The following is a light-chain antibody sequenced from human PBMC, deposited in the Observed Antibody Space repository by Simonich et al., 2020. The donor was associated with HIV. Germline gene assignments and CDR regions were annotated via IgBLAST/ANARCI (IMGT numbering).Light chain of an antibody. Sequence: EIVMTQSPVTLSVSPGARATLSCRVSQSVSNTLAWYQQKPGQAPRLLIYVASTRAPGVPDRFSGSGSGTEFSLTISSLQSEDSAVYYCQQYNKWPLTFGGGTKVEIK. V-gene: IGKV3-15*01. CDR3: QQYNKWPLT. CDR2: VAS. CDR1: QSVSNT. J-gene: IGKJ4*01.